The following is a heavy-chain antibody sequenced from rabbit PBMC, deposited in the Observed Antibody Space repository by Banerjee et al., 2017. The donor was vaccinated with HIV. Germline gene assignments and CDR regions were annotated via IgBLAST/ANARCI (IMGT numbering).Heavy chain of an antibody. D-gene: IGHD2-1*01. CDR1: GLDFSRYF. V-gene: IGHV1S45*01. Sequence: QEQLEESGGGLVQPGGSLKLSCKASGLDFSRYFMSWVRQAPGKGLEWIGCINTGSGSTWYASWAKGRFTISKTSSTTVTLQMTSLTAADTATYFCARDQTGDGVSVHTLWGPGTLVT. CDR2: INTGSGST. CDR3: ARDQTGDGVSVHTL. J-gene: IGHJ4*01.